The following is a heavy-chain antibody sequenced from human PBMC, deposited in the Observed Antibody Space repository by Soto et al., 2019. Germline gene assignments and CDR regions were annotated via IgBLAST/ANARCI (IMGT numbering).Heavy chain of an antibody. Sequence: QVQLQESGPGLVKPSQPLSLICTVSGGSINSGGYYWNWIRQHPGKGLEWIGYIFYSGSTYYNPFLRSGVTISADTSENQFSLNLSSVTAADTAVYFCARGYRESGYSSSWVFDYWGQGTLVNVSS. J-gene: IGHJ4*02. CDR2: IFYSGST. D-gene: IGHD6-13*01. V-gene: IGHV4-31*03. CDR1: GGSINSGGYY. CDR3: ARGYRESGYSSSWVFDY.